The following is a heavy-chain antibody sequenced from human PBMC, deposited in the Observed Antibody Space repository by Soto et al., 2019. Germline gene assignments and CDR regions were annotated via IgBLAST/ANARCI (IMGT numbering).Heavy chain of an antibody. D-gene: IGHD6-6*01. V-gene: IGHV1-24*01. CDR1: GYTFTSYG. Sequence: ASVKVSCKASGYTFTSYGISWVRQAPGKGFEWMGGFDPEDGETIYAQKFQGRVTMTEDTSTDTAYMELSSLRSEDTAVYYCATSYSSSSILGVHWFDPWGQGTLVTVSS. CDR2: FDPEDGET. CDR3: ATSYSSSSILGVHWFDP. J-gene: IGHJ5*02.